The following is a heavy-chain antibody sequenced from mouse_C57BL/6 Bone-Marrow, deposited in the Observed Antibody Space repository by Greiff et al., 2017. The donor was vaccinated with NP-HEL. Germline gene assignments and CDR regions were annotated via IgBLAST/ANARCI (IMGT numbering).Heavy chain of an antibody. D-gene: IGHD1-1*01. V-gene: IGHV1-26*01. Sequence: EVQLQQSGPELVKPGASVKISCKASGYTFTDYYMNWVKQSHGKSLEWIGDINPNNGGTSYNQKFKGKATLTVDKSSSTAYMELRSLTSEDSSVYYCARSAYYCGSYWYFDVWGTGTTVTVSS. CDR2: INPNNGGT. CDR1: GYTFTDYY. J-gene: IGHJ1*03. CDR3: ARSAYYCGSYWYFDV.